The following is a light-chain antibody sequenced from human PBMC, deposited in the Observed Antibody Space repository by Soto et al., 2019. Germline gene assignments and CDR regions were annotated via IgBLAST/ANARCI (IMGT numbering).Light chain of an antibody. CDR2: DVN. Sequence: QSVLTQPASVSWSPGHSITISCTGTSSDIGAYNFVSWYQQHPGKAPKLMLYDVNIRPSGVSNRFSGSKSGNTASLTISGLQAEDEADYYCTSWTTSTTMIFGGGTKVTV. V-gene: IGLV2-14*03. J-gene: IGLJ2*01. CDR1: SSDIGAYNF. CDR3: TSWTTSTTMI.